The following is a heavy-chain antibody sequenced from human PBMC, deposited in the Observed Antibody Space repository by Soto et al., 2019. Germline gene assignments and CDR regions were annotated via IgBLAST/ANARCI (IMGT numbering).Heavy chain of an antibody. CDR3: ARVMAYGDYDAGPQIDY. D-gene: IGHD4-17*01. CDR2: ISAYNGNT. CDR1: GYTFTSYG. V-gene: IGHV1-18*01. J-gene: IGHJ4*02. Sequence: ASVKVSCKASGYTFTSYGISWVRQAPGQGLEWMGWISAYNGNTNYAQKLQGRVTMTTDTSTSTAYMELRSLRSDDTAVYYCARVMAYGDYDAGPQIDYWGQGTLVTVSS.